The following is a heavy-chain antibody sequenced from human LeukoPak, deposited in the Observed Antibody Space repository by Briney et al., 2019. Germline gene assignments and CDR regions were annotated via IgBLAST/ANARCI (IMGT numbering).Heavy chain of an antibody. J-gene: IGHJ4*02. Sequence: TGGSLRLSCAASGFTFSDAWMNWVRQAPGKGLEWVGRIERKTEGGATDYAGPVKGRFTISRDDSKNTLFLHVNSLKTEDTAVYYCTTGNFGPYWGQGTLVTVSS. CDR1: GFTFSDAW. V-gene: IGHV3-15*07. D-gene: IGHD3-10*01. CDR3: TTGNFGPY. CDR2: IERKTEGGAT.